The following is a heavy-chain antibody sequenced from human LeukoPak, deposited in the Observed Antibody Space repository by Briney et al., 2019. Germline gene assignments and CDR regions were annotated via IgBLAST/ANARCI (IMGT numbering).Heavy chain of an antibody. Sequence: GGSLRLSCAASGFTFSSYWMSWVRQAPEKGLEWVANINQGGSEKYYVDSVRGRFTISRDNAKNSLYLQMNSLRADDTAVYYCARDQSGYPSGYYHWGQGTLVTVSS. CDR3: ARDQSGYPSGYYH. D-gene: IGHD3-22*01. V-gene: IGHV3-7*01. J-gene: IGHJ5*02. CDR2: INQGGSEK. CDR1: GFTFSSYW.